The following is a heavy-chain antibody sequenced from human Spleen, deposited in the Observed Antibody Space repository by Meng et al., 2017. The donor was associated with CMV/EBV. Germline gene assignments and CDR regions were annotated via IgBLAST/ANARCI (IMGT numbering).Heavy chain of an antibody. CDR2: INPNSGGT. CDR1: GCTFTGYY. CDR3: ARGDQDPCTSSSSNSCYSAYHYYYGMDV. V-gene: IGHV1-2*02. Sequence: ASVKVSCKTSGCTFTGYYAHGVRQAPGQGLEWMGWINPNSGGTNYAQKFQGRVTMSRDRSISTAYLELIRLRSDDTAVYYCARGDQDPCTSSSSNSCYSAYHYYYGMDVWGQGTAVTVSS. D-gene: IGHD6-13*01. J-gene: IGHJ6*02.